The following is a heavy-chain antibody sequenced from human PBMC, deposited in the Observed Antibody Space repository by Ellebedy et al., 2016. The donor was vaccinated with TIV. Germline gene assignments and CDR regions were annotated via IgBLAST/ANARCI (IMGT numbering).Heavy chain of an antibody. J-gene: IGHJ2*01. Sequence: PGGSLRLSCAASGFTFTTNAMTWVRQAPGKGLEWVSTITSSASFTYYADSVKGRFTISRDDSKNTLYLQMNGLRVEETAVYFCVKDKGYCSSGSICPVGWHFDFWGRGTQVTVSS. D-gene: IGHD2-15*01. CDR1: GFTFTTNA. V-gene: IGHV3-23*01. CDR3: VKDKGYCSSGSICPVGWHFDF. CDR2: ITSSASFT.